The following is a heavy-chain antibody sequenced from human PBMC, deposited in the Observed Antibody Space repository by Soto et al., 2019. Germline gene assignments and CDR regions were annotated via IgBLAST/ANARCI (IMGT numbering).Heavy chain of an antibody. CDR2: IYHSGST. Sequence: SETLSLTCAVSGYSISSGYYWGWIRQPPGKGLEWIGSIYHSGSTYYNPSLKSRVTISVDTSKNQFSLKLSSVTAADTAVYYCASSSTSFYNYYGMDVWGQGTTVTVSS. V-gene: IGHV4-38-2*01. CDR3: ASSSTSFYNYYGMDV. D-gene: IGHD2-2*01. CDR1: GYSISSGYY. J-gene: IGHJ6*02.